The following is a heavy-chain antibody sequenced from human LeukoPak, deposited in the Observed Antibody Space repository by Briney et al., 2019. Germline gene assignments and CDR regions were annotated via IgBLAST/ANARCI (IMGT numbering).Heavy chain of an antibody. CDR2: VSGSGVRT. J-gene: IGHJ4*02. CDR1: GFTFTTYA. V-gene: IGHV3-23*01. CDR3: AKHLSQYDSSGYYYFDY. D-gene: IGHD3-22*01. Sequence: GGSLRLSCAASGFTFTTYAMSWVRQAPGKGLEWVATVSGSGVRTYYADSVKGRFTLSRDNSKNTVFLQMNSLKAEDTAVYYCAKHLSQYDSSGYYYFDYWGQGTLVTVSS.